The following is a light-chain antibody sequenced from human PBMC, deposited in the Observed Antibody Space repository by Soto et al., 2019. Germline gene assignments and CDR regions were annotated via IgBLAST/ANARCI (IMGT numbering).Light chain of an antibody. J-gene: IGLJ1*01. CDR2: EVT. CDR1: SSDVGAYNY. CDR3: ASYAGSNKV. Sequence: QSALTQPPSASGSPGQSVTISCTGTSSDVGAYNYVSWYQQHPGKAPKLMIYEVTKRPSGVPDRFSGSKSGNTASLTVSGILAEDEADYYCASYAGSNKVFGTGTNLTVL. V-gene: IGLV2-8*01.